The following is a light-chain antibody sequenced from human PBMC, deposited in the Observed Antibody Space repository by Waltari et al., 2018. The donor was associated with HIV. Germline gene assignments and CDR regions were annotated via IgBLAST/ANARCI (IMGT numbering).Light chain of an antibody. Sequence: QSALTQPRSVSGSPGESVTISCAGTTGDIGRRDLVSWYQQCPGRAPKLIIFDVDKRPSGVPDRFSASKSGSTAFLSISGLQSEDAADYYCCSYSGTYSFAYVFGSGTQVIVL. J-gene: IGLJ1*01. CDR1: TGDIGRRDL. V-gene: IGLV2-11*01. CDR3: CSYSGTYSFAYV. CDR2: DVD.